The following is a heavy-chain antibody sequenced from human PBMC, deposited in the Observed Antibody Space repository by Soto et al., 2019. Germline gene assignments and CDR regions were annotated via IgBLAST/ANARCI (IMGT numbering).Heavy chain of an antibody. Sequence: RXSVKVACKASGGPLISYAISWGRLSPGQGLEWMGGIIPIFGTANYAQKFQGRVTITADKSTSTAYMELSSLRSEDTAVYYCAILRITIFGVVGGNDYWRQGTLVTAPQ. D-gene: IGHD3-3*01. J-gene: IGHJ4*02. CDR2: IIPIFGTA. V-gene: IGHV1-69*06. CDR1: GGPLISYA. CDR3: AILRITIFGVVGGNDY.